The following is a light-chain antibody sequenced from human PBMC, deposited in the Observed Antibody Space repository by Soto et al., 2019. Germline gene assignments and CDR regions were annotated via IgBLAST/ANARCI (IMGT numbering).Light chain of an antibody. Sequence: QSVLTQPASVSGSPGQSITISCTGTSSDVGAYNFVAWYQQHPGKAPKLMIYDVSNRPSGVSNRFSGSKSGNTASLTISGLQPEDEADYYCDSYSSSSTPYVFGTGTKSPS. CDR2: DVS. J-gene: IGLJ1*01. CDR3: DSYSSSSTPYV. CDR1: SSDVGAYNF. V-gene: IGLV2-14*01.